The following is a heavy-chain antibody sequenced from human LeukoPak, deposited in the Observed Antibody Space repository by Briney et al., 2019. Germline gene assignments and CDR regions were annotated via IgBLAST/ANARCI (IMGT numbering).Heavy chain of an antibody. J-gene: IGHJ4*02. V-gene: IGHV3-21*01. CDR2: ISAISSYI. CDR3: ARDFSGSYYFGFDF. Sequence: PGGSLRLSCAASGFTFSSYSMNWVRQAPGKGLEWVSSISAISSYIYYADSMKGRFTISRDNAKNSLYLQMNSLRAEDTAVYYCARDFSGSYYFGFDFWGQGTLVTVSS. CDR1: GFTFSSYS. D-gene: IGHD1-26*01.